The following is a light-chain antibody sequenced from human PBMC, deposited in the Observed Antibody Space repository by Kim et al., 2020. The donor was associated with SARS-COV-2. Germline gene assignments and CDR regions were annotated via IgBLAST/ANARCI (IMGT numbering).Light chain of an antibody. CDR1: QGIGND. CDR3: LQVRSYPLT. CDR2: AAS. Sequence: AIQMTQSPSFVSASVGDRVSITCRASQGIGNDLGWFQQKPGKPPKLLFYAASGLQGGAPSRFSASGSGTDFNLTISSLQPEDFATYYCLQVRSYPLTFGGGTKVDIK. J-gene: IGKJ4*01. V-gene: IGKV1-6*01.